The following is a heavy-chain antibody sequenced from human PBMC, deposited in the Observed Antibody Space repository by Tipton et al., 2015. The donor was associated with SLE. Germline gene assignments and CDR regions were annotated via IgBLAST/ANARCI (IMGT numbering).Heavy chain of an antibody. CDR1: GFTFSTYA. J-gene: IGHJ1*01. V-gene: IGHV3-23*01. CDR2: ISGSGGST. Sequence: SLRLSCAASGFTFSTYALTWVRQAPGKGLEWVSAISGSGGSTYYADSVKGRFTISRDNSKNTLYLQVNSLRAEDTALYYCARDLYISGFWGQGTLVTVSS. D-gene: IGHD6-19*01. CDR3: ARDLYISGF.